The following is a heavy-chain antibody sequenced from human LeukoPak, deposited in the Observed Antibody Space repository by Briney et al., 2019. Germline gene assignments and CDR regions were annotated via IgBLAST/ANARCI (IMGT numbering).Heavy chain of an antibody. CDR1: GYTFTSYD. Sequence: ASVKVSCKASGYTFTSYDINWVRQATGQGLEWMGWMNPNSGNTGYAQKFQGRATMTRNTSISTAYMELSSLRSEDTAVYYCARGSRVGYYGSGSYTPVDYWGQGTLVTVSS. CDR3: ARGSRVGYYGSGSYTPVDY. D-gene: IGHD3-10*01. CDR2: MNPNSGNT. J-gene: IGHJ4*02. V-gene: IGHV1-8*01.